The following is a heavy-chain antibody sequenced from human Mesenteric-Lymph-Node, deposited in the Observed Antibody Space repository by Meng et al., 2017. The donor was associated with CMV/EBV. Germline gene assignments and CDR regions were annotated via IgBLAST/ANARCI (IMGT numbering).Heavy chain of an antibody. Sequence: GESLKISCAASGFTFSSYSMNWVRQAPGKGLEWVSSISSSSSYIYYADSVKGRFTISRDNAKNSLYLQMNSLRAEDTAVYYCARDQVRYGSGSYYYYGMDVWGQGTTVPSP. V-gene: IGHV3-21*01. D-gene: IGHD3-10*01. CDR1: GFTFSSYS. CDR2: ISSSSSYI. CDR3: ARDQVRYGSGSYYYYGMDV. J-gene: IGHJ6*02.